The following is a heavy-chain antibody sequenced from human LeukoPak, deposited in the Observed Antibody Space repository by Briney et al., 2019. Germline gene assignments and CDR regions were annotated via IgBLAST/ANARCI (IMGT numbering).Heavy chain of an antibody. CDR3: ARSVGYCSSTSCYRWFDP. Sequence: ASVKVSFKASGYTFTGYYMHWVRQAPGQGLEWMGWINPNSGGTNYAQKFQGWVTMTRDTSISTAYMELSRLRSDDTAVYYCARSVGYCSSTSCYRWFDPWGQGTLVTVSS. V-gene: IGHV1-2*04. J-gene: IGHJ5*02. CDR1: GYTFTGYY. CDR2: INPNSGGT. D-gene: IGHD2-2*01.